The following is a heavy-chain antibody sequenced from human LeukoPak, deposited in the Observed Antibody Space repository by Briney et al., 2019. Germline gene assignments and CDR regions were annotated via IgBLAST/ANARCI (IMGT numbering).Heavy chain of an antibody. J-gene: IGHJ6*04. CDR3: ARDGYLGPYGMDV. CDR2: ISYDGSNK. D-gene: IGHD3-22*01. V-gene: IGHV3-30*04. Sequence: GRSLRLSCGVSRFTFSTYAMHWVRQAPGKGLEWVAVISYDGSNKYYADSVEGRFTISRDNSKNTLYLQMNSLRAEDTAVYYCARDGYLGPYGMDVWGKGTTVTVSS. CDR1: RFTFSTYA.